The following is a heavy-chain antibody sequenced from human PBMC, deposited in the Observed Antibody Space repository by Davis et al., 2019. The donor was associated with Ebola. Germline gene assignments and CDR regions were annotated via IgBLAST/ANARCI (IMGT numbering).Heavy chain of an antibody. CDR2: INHSGSS. Sequence: SETLSLTCAVYGGSFSGYYWSWIRQPPGKGLEWIGEINHSGSSDYNPSLKSRVTISVDTSKNQFSLRLTSVTAEDTAVYYCASRGGATVTFFDNRDVWGKGTTVTVSS. CDR3: ASRGGATVTFFDNRDV. CDR1: GGSFSGYY. J-gene: IGHJ6*03. V-gene: IGHV4-34*01. D-gene: IGHD4-17*01.